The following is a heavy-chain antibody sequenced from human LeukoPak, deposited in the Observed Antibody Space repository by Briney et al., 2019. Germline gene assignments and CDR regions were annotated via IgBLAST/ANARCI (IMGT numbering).Heavy chain of an antibody. Sequence: SVDVSCKASGGTFSSYAISWARQAPGQGLEWMGGIIPIFGTANYAQKFQGRVTITADESTSTAYMELSSLRSEDTAVYYCARISGGDLYFDYWGQGTLVTVSS. CDR3: ARISGGDLYFDY. CDR2: IIPIFGTA. V-gene: IGHV1-69*01. D-gene: IGHD3-10*01. CDR1: GGTFSSYA. J-gene: IGHJ4*02.